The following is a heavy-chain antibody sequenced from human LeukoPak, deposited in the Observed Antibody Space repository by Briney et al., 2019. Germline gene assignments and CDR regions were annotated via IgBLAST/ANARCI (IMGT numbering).Heavy chain of an antibody. V-gene: IGHV3-11*01. CDR3: AREGHSYGHKLNLPFDY. Sequence: GGSLRLSCAASGFTFSDYYMSWIRQAPGKGLELVSYISSSGSTIYYADSVKGRFTISRDNAKNSLYLQMNSLRAEDTAVYYCAREGHSYGHKLNLPFDYWGQGTLVTVSS. CDR1: GFTFSDYY. D-gene: IGHD5-18*01. CDR2: ISSSGSTI. J-gene: IGHJ4*02.